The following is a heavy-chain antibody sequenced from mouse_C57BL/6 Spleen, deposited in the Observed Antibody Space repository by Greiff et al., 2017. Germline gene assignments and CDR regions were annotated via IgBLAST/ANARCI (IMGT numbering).Heavy chain of an antibody. Sequence: EVQRVESGGGLVKPGGSLKLSCAASGFTFSDYGMHCVRQAPEKGLEWVAYISSGSSTIYYADTVKGRITISRDNAKNTLFLQMTSLRSEDTAMYYCARSGSRKYFDVWGTGTTVTVSS. D-gene: IGHD1-1*01. J-gene: IGHJ1*03. CDR3: ARSGSRKYFDV. CDR1: GFTFSDYG. V-gene: IGHV5-17*01. CDR2: ISSGSSTI.